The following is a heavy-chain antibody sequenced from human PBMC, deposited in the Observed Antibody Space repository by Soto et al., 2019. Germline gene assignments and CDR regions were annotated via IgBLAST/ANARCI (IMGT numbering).Heavy chain of an antibody. CDR2: ISYDGSNK. Sequence: PGGSLRLSCAASGFTFSSYGMHWVRQAPGKGLEWVAIISYDGSNKYYADSVKGRFTISRDNSKNTLYLQMNSLRADDTAVYYCAKDLAAYCSGGSCSRLGYWGQGTLVTVS. V-gene: IGHV3-30*18. D-gene: IGHD2-15*01. J-gene: IGHJ4*02. CDR3: AKDLAAYCSGGSCSRLGY. CDR1: GFTFSSYG.